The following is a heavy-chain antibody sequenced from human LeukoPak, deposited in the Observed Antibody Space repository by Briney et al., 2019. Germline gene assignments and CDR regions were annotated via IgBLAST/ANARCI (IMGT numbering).Heavy chain of an antibody. D-gene: IGHD3-10*01. Sequence: GASVKVSCKASGYTFTSYDINWVRQATGQGLEWMGGMNPNSGNTGYAQKFQGRVTMTRDTSISPAYMELSRLRTEDTAVYYCARGRLGTMVRGLKGHNWFAPWGQGTLVTVSS. V-gene: IGHV1-8*01. CDR2: MNPNSGNT. J-gene: IGHJ5*02. CDR1: GYTFTSYD. CDR3: ARGRLGTMVRGLKGHNWFAP.